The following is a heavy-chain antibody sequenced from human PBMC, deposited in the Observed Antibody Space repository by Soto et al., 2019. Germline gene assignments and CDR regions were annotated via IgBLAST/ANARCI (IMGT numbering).Heavy chain of an antibody. CDR1: GFTFSNAW. CDR2: IKSKTDGGTT. J-gene: IGHJ4*02. D-gene: IGHD5-12*01. Sequence: GESLKISCAASGFTFSNAWMSWVRQAPGKGLEWVGRIKSKTDGGTTDYAAPVKGRFTISRDDSKNTLYLQMNSLKTEDTAVYYCTTAWLGKSGYGEPDDFDYWGQGTLVTVSS. CDR3: TTAWLGKSGYGEPDDFDY. V-gene: IGHV3-15*01.